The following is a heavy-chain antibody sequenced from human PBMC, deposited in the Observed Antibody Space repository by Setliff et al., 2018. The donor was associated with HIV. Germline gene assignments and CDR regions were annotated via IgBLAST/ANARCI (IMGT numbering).Heavy chain of an antibody. Sequence: ASVKVSCKASGYTFTSYGISWVRQAPGQGLEWMGWISAYNGNTNYAQKFQGRVTITTDESTSTAYMELSSLRSEDTAVYYCARPLSPSYNFWGDAFAIWGQGTLVTVSS. V-gene: IGHV1-18*01. D-gene: IGHD3-3*01. CDR2: ISAYNGNT. CDR3: ARPLSPSYNFWGDAFAI. CDR1: GYTFTSYG. J-gene: IGHJ3*02.